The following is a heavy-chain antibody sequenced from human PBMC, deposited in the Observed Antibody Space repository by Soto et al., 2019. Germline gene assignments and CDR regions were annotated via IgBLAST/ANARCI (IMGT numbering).Heavy chain of an antibody. Sequence: QVQLQQWGAGLLKPSETLSLNCAVNGGSLSGYYWSWIRQPPGKGLEWIGEIKDGGSTNYSPSLRGRATISSDTSNNHFPLRLNSVTAADTGVDYCARGQEGVVATHWDQGSLVTVSS. V-gene: IGHV4-34*01. CDR3: ARGQEGVVATH. CDR2: IKDGGST. J-gene: IGHJ4*02. CDR1: GGSLSGYY. D-gene: IGHD5-12*01.